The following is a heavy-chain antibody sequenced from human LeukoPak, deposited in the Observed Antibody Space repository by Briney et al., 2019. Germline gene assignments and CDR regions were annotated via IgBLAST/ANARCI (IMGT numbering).Heavy chain of an antibody. Sequence: PSETLSLTCTISGGSISSTTYSWGWIRQSPGKGLEWIGNISYTGNTYYNLSLKSRVTLSVDTSKNQFSLKLDSVPAADTATYYCARQFNNGFDIWGRGTMVTVSS. D-gene: IGHD2/OR15-2a*01. CDR1: GGSISSTTYS. V-gene: IGHV4-39*01. CDR2: ISYTGNT. CDR3: ARQFNNGFDI. J-gene: IGHJ3*02.